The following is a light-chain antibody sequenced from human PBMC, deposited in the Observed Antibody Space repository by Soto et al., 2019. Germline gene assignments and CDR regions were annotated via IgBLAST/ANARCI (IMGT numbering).Light chain of an antibody. Sequence: QSVLTQPASVSGSPGQSITISCTGTSIDVGNYNLVSWYQHLPGKAPKLVIYEGSKRPSGVSNRFSGSRSGNTASLTISGLQAEDEAHYYCCSYAGSGTWMFGGGTKLTVL. CDR1: SIDVGNYNL. CDR2: EGS. V-gene: IGLV2-23*01. CDR3: CSYAGSGTWM. J-gene: IGLJ3*02.